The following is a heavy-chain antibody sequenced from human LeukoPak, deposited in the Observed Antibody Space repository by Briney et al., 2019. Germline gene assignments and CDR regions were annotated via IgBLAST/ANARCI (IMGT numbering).Heavy chain of an antibody. CDR1: GFTFSSYA. J-gene: IGHJ3*02. CDR2: ISGSGGST. CDR3: AKFHSSSWYGAFDI. V-gene: IGHV3-23*01. D-gene: IGHD6-13*01. Sequence: GGSLRLSCAASGFTFSSYAMSWVRQAPGKGLEWVSSISGSGGSTYYAASVKGRFTISRDNSKNTLYLQMSSLRAEDTAVYYCAKFHSSSWYGAFDIWGQGTMVTVSS.